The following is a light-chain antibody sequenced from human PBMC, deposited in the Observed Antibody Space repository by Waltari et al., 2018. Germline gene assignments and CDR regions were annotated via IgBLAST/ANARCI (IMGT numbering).Light chain of an antibody. CDR2: GSS. Sequence: DIQMTQSPSSLSASVGDRVTITCRASQDINNYLVWYQQKPGKVPKVPIYGSSTLQSGVPSRFSGSGSGTDFTLTITSLQPEDVATYYCQKYNSAPLTFGPGTKVDIK. J-gene: IGKJ3*01. CDR1: QDINNY. CDR3: QKYNSAPLT. V-gene: IGKV1-27*01.